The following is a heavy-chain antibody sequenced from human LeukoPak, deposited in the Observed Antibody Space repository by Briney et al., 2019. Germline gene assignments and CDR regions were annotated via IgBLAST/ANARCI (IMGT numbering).Heavy chain of an antibody. CDR2: ISSSGSYK. CDR3: ARELSSGEAALDY. CDR1: GFTFSSYS. J-gene: IGHJ4*02. V-gene: IGHV3-21*01. Sequence: GGSLRLSCAASGFTFSSYSMNWVRQAPGKGLEWVASISSSGSYKYYADSVKGRFTISRDNAKNSPYLQMDSLRAEDTAVYYCARELSSGEAALDYWGQGTLVTVSS. D-gene: IGHD3-10*01.